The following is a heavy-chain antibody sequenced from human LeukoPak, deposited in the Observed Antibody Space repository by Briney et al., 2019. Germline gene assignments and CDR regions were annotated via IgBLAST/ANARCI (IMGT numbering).Heavy chain of an antibody. D-gene: IGHD4-17*01. CDR2: IYNSGNT. CDR1: GYSISSGYY. CDR3: ARAYGYYCYMDV. J-gene: IGHJ6*03. V-gene: IGHV4-38-2*01. Sequence: PSETLSLTCAVSGYSISSGYYWGWIRQPPGKGLEWIGFIYNSGNTWYSPSLKSRVTISVDTSKNQVSLKLTSVTAADTAVYYCARAYGYYCYMDVWGKGTTVTVSS.